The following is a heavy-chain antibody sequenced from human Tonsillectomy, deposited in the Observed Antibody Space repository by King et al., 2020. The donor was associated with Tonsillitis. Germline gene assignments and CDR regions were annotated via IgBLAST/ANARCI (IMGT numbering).Heavy chain of an antibody. D-gene: IGHD3-10*01. CDR1: GFTYRSHW. Sequence: VQLVESGGDLVQPGGSLRLSCAASGFTYRSHWMSWVRQAPGKGLEWVANINQDGSQKEYVDSLKGRFTISRDNAKNSFYLQMDSLRAADTAIYYCARDPGESFWGAFDIWGQGTKVTVSS. CDR2: INQDGSQK. V-gene: IGHV3-7*03. J-gene: IGHJ3*02. CDR3: ARDPGESFWGAFDI.